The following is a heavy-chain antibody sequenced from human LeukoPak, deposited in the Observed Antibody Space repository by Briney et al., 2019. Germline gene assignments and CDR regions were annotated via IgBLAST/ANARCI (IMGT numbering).Heavy chain of an antibody. J-gene: IGHJ4*02. CDR1: GFTFSSYG. CDR2: ISYDGSNK. CDR3: AKDFHSMVRGVIVGSASDY. V-gene: IGHV3-30*18. D-gene: IGHD3-10*01. Sequence: PGRSLRLCCAASGFTFSSYGMHWVRQAPGKGLEWVAVISYDGSNKYYADSVKGRFTISRDNSKNTLYLQMNSLRAEDTAVYYCAKDFHSMVRGVIVGSASDYWGQGTLVTVSS.